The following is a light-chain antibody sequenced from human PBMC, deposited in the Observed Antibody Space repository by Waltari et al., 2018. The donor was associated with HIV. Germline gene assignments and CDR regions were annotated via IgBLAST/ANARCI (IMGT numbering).Light chain of an antibody. CDR1: QSVSSY. J-gene: IGKJ5*01. V-gene: IGKV3-11*01. CDR3: QQRSNWPPIT. CDR2: DAT. Sequence: EIVLTQSPATLSLSPGERATLSCRASQSVSSYLAWYQQKPGQAPRLLIYDATNRATGIPGRFSGSGSGTNFTLTISSLEPEDFAVYYCQQRSNWPPITFGQGTRLHIK.